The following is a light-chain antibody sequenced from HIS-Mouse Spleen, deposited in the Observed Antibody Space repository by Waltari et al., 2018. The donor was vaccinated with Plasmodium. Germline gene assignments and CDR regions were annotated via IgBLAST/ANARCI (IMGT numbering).Light chain of an antibody. J-gene: IGKJ1*01. CDR1: QGISNW. V-gene: IGKV1-12*01. Sequence: DIQMTQSPSSVSASVGDRVTITCLASQGISNWLAWYQQKPGKAPKLLIYAASSLQIGVPSRCIGGGSGTDVTLTISSLQPEDFITYYCQQANSFPRPSGHGTTVEI. CDR3: QQANSFPRP. CDR2: AAS.